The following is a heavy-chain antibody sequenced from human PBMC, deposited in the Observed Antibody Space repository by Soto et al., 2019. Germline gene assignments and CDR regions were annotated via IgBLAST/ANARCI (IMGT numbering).Heavy chain of an antibody. V-gene: IGHV1-69*06. Sequence: QVQLVQSGAEVKKPGSSVKVSCKASGGTFSSYAISWVRQAPGQGLEWMGGIIPIFGTANYAQKFQGRVTITADKSTSTAYMELSSLISEDTAVYYCAREGDRWELHVGWFDPWGQGTLVTVSS. CDR2: IIPIFGTA. D-gene: IGHD1-26*01. J-gene: IGHJ5*02. CDR1: GGTFSSYA. CDR3: AREGDRWELHVGWFDP.